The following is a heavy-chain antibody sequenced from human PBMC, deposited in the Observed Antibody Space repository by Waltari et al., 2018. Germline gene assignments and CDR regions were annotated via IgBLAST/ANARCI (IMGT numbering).Heavy chain of an antibody. D-gene: IGHD6-19*01. CDR3: ARGSGGWYRNFDY. CDR1: GGSFSGYY. V-gene: IGHV4-34*01. Sequence: QVQLQQWGAGLLKPSETLSLTCAVYGGSFSGYYWSWIRQPPGKGLEWIGEINHSGSTNYNPSLKSRVTISVDTSKNQFSLKLSSVTAADTAVYYCARGSGGWYRNFDYWGQGTLVTVSS. CDR2: INHSGST. J-gene: IGHJ4*02.